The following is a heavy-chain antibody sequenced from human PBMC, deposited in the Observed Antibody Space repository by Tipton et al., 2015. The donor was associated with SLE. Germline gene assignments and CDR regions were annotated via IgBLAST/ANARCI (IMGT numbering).Heavy chain of an antibody. Sequence: TLSLTCAVSGYSISSGYYWSWIRQPPGKGLEWIGEINHSGSTNYNPSLKSRVTISVDTSKNQFSLKLSSVTAADTAVYYCARARRGTAAGILSWGQGTLVTVSS. CDR1: GYSISSGYY. CDR3: ARARRGTAAGILS. J-gene: IGHJ5*02. V-gene: IGHV4-34*01. CDR2: INHSGST. D-gene: IGHD6-13*01.